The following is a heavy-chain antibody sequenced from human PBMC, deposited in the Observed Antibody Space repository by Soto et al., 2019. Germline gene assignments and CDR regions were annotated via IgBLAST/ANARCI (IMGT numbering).Heavy chain of an antibody. CDR3: VRKDFYDRRFYS. CDR1: GGSISSNHW. J-gene: IGHJ4*02. CDR2: IYHSGSS. D-gene: IGHD3-22*01. Sequence: QVQLQESGPGLVKPSGTLSLTCAVSGGSISSNHWWTWARQHPGKGLEWIGEIYHSGSSNYNTSLTSRATITVDKPKNHFSLNLSSVTAADTAVYYCVRKDFYDRRFYSWGQGTLVTVSS. V-gene: IGHV4-4*02.